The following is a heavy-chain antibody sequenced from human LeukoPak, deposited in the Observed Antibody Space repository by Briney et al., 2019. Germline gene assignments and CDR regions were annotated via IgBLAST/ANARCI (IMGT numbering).Heavy chain of an antibody. D-gene: IGHD3-10*01. CDR2: IYSGGST. V-gene: IGHV3-53*01. CDR1: GFTVSSNY. J-gene: IGHJ5*02. CDR3: ARGGSGTMVRGAPNWFDP. Sequence: PGGSLRLSCAASGFTVSSNYMSWVRQAPGKGLEWVSVIYSGGSTYYADSVKGRFTISRDNSKNTLYLQMNSLRAEDTAVYYCARGGSGTMVRGAPNWFDPWGQGTLVTVSS.